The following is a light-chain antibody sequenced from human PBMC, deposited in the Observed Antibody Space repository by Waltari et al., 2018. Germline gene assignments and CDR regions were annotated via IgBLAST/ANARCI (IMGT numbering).Light chain of an antibody. V-gene: IGKV1-16*02. CDR2: GAS. CDR1: QGIRNS. Sequence: EIKMTQSPSSLSASVGDRVTITCRASQGIRNSLGWFQQRPGKAPKSLIYGASTLQSGVPSKFSGSASGTDFTLTISSLQPEDFATYYCQQYDSYPFTFGPGTKVNI. CDR3: QQYDSYPFT. J-gene: IGKJ3*01.